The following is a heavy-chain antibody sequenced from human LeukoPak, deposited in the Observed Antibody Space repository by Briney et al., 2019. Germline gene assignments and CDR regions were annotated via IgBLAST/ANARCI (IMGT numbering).Heavy chain of an antibody. CDR1: GFTFSSYG. Sequence: GGSLRLSCAASGFTFSSYGMHWVRQAPGKGLEWVAFIRYDGSNKYYADSVKGRFTISRDNSKNTLYLQMNSLRAEDTAVYYCARALEPSIAVIDYWGQGTLVTVSS. J-gene: IGHJ4*02. CDR3: ARALEPSIAVIDY. CDR2: IRYDGSNK. D-gene: IGHD6-19*01. V-gene: IGHV3-30*02.